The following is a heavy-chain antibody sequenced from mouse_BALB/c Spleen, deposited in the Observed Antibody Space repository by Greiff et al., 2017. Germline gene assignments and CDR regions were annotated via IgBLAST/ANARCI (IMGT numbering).Heavy chain of an antibody. CDR2: ISYSGST. CDR3: ARREGYDGSWFAY. CDR1: GYSITSDYA. V-gene: IGHV3-2*02. Sequence: EVKLMESGPGLVKPSQSLSLTCTVTGYSITSDYAWNWIRQFPGNKLEWMGYISYSGSTSYNPSLKSRISITRDTSKNQFFLQLNSVTTEDTATYYCARREGYDGSWFAYWGQGTLVTVSA. J-gene: IGHJ3*01. D-gene: IGHD2-3*01.